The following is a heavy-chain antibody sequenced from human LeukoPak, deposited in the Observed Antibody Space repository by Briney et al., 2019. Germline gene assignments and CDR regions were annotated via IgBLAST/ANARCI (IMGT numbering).Heavy chain of an antibody. CDR3: ARDDNSWFDP. J-gene: IGHJ5*02. CDR2: IKSDGSST. CDR1: GFTFSSYW. Sequence: GGSLRLSCAASGFTFSSYWIHWVRQAPGKGLVWVSRIKSDGSSTSYADSVQGRFTISRDNAKNTLYLQMNSLRAEDTAVYYCARDDNSWFDPWGQGTLVTVSS. V-gene: IGHV3-74*01.